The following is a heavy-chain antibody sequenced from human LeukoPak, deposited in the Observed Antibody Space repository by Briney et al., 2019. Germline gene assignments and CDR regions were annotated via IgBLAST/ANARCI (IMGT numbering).Heavy chain of an antibody. J-gene: IGHJ4*02. V-gene: IGHV1-2*02. CDR3: ARDRGGDWYESDY. CDR1: GYTFTVYY. D-gene: IGHD6-19*01. Sequence: ASVKVSCEASGYTFTVYYMHCVRQPPGQGLEWRGWINPNSGSTNYAQKFQGRVTMTRDTSMSTAYMELSRLRSDDTAVYYCARDRGGDWYESDYWGQGTLVTVSS. CDR2: INPNSGST.